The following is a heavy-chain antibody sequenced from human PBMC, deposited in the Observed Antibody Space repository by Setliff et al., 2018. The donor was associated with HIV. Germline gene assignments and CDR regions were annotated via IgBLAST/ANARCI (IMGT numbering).Heavy chain of an antibody. CDR2: ISRSGST. J-gene: IGHJ4*02. D-gene: IGHD2-15*01. CDR1: GGSFNGYS. V-gene: IGHV4-34*01. Sequence: SETLSLTCAVYGGSFNGYSWSWMRQPPGKGLEWIGEISRSGSTTYHPSLQSRLTISVDASKRHFSLKLSSVTAADTAVYYCARTMAVPATQPFDYWGQGTLVTVSS. CDR3: ARTMAVPATQPFDY.